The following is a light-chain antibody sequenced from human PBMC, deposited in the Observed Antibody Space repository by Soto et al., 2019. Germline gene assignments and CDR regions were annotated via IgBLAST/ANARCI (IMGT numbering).Light chain of an antibody. Sequence: DIQMTQSPSSLSASVGDRVTITCRASQGISNYIAWYQLKPGEVPNLLIYAASTLQSGVPSRFSGRRSGTEFTLTISSLQPDDFATYYCQHYNSYSEAFGQGTKVDI. CDR1: QGISNY. CDR2: AAS. CDR3: QHYNSYSEA. J-gene: IGKJ1*01. V-gene: IGKV1-27*01.